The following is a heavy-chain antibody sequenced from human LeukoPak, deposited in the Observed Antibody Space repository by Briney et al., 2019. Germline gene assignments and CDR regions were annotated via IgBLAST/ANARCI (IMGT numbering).Heavy chain of an antibody. J-gene: IGHJ4*02. D-gene: IGHD3-16*02. Sequence: QPGGSLRLSCVASGFTFSSYWMSWVRQAPGKGLEWVANIKQDGSERYYVDSVKGRFTISRDNAKNSLYLQMNSLRAEDTAVYYCARDGDYDYVWGSYRYPPFDYWGQGTLVTVSS. CDR1: GFTFSSYW. V-gene: IGHV3-7*01. CDR2: IKQDGSER. CDR3: ARDGDYDYVWGSYRYPPFDY.